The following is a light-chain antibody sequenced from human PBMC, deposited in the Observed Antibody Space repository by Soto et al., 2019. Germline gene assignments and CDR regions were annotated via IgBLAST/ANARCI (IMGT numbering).Light chain of an antibody. J-gene: IGKJ4*01. CDR1: QSVSSSY. CDR2: GAS. V-gene: IGKV3-20*01. Sequence: EIVLTQSPGTLSLSPGERATLSCRASQSVSSSYLAWYQQKPGQAPRLLIYGASSRATGIPDRFTGSGSGTDFTLTIIGLQSEDFAVYYCQQFSSYPLTFGGGTKVDIK. CDR3: QQFSSYPLT.